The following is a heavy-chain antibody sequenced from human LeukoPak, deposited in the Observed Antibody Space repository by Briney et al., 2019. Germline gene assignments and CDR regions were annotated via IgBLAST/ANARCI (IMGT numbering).Heavy chain of an antibody. CDR1: GGSFSGYY. CDR2: INHSEST. D-gene: IGHD3-9*01. J-gene: IGHJ6*03. Sequence: SETLSLTCAVYGGSFSGYYWSWIRQPPGKGLEWIGEINHSESTNYNPSLKSRVTISVDTSKNQFSLKLSSVTATDTAVYYCARGGGNLLPYFDPKYYYYMDVWGKGTTVTVSS. V-gene: IGHV4-34*01. CDR3: ARGGGNLLPYFDPKYYYYMDV.